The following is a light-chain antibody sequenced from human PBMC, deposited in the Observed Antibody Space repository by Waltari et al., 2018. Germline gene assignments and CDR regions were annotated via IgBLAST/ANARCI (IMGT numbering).Light chain of an antibody. Sequence: DIQMSQSPSSLSASVGDRITITCRASQSINTYLNWYQQKPGKAPKLLIYAASNLQSGVPSRFSGSGSGTDFTLTISSLQPEDFATYYCQQSYTTPLFTFGPGTKVDIK. CDR2: AAS. V-gene: IGKV1-39*01. CDR1: QSINTY. CDR3: QQSYTTPLFT. J-gene: IGKJ3*01.